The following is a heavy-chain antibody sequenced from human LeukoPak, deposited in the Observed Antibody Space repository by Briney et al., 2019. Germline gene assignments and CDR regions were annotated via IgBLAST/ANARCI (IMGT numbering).Heavy chain of an antibody. CDR3: ARGAFDYLDY. V-gene: IGHV4-59*01. Sequence: SETQSLTCTVSGGSISSYYWSWIRQPPGKGLEWIGYIYYSGSTNYNPSLKSRVTISVDTSKNQFSLKLSSVTAADTAVYYCARGAFDYLDYWGQGTLVTVSS. J-gene: IGHJ4*02. CDR2: IYYSGST. CDR1: GGSISSYY.